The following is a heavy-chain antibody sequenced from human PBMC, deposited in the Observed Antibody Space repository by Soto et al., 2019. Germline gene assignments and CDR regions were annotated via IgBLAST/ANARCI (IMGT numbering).Heavy chain of an antibody. CDR3: ARDNGDYYGSGSYYKGNYYGMAV. CDR2: IIPIFGTA. V-gene: IGHV1-69*06. J-gene: IGHJ6*02. CDR1: GGTFSSYA. Sequence: QVQLVQSGAEVKKPGSSVKVSCKASGGTFSSYAISWVRQAPGQGLEWMGGIIPIFGTANYAQKFQGRVTITADKSTSTAYMELSSLRSEDTAVYYCARDNGDYYGSGSYYKGNYYGMAVWGQGTTVTVSS. D-gene: IGHD3-10*01.